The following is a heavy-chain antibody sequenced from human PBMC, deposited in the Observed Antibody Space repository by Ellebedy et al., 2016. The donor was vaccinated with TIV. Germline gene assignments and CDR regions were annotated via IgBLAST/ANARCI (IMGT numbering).Heavy chain of an antibody. V-gene: IGHV5-51*01. CDR1: GYSFTNYW. Sequence: GESLKISCKGSGYSFTNYWIGWVRQMPGKGLEWMGIIFPGNSAPIYPPSFQVQVAISADKSTSTASLRWSSLKASDTAKYYCALVYFYDSSDSIPHYFDFWGQGTLVTVSS. CDR3: ALVYFYDSSDSIPHYFDF. CDR2: IFPGNSAP. J-gene: IGHJ4*02. D-gene: IGHD3-22*01.